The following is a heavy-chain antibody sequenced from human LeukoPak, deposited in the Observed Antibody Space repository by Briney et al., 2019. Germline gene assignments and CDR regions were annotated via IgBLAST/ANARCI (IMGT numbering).Heavy chain of an antibody. CDR3: AKDREYSYGLDY. CDR1: GFTFSSYG. Sequence: GRSLRLSXAASGFTFSSYGMHWVRQAPGKGLEWVAVIWYDGSNKYYADSVKGRFTISRDNSKNTLYLQMNSLRAEDTAVYYCAKDREYSYGLDYWGQGTLVTVSS. J-gene: IGHJ4*02. V-gene: IGHV3-33*06. D-gene: IGHD5-18*01. CDR2: IWYDGSNK.